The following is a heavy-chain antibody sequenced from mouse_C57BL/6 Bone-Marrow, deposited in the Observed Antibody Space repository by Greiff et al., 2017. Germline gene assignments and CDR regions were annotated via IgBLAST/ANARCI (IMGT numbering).Heavy chain of an antibody. CDR2: IDPNSGGT. D-gene: IGHD3-2*02. Sequence: QVQLQQPGAELVKPGASVKLSCKASGYTFTSYWMHWVKQRPGRGLEWIGRIDPNSGGTKYNEKFKSKATLTVDKPSSTAYMQLSSRTSEDSAVYYFARHSSGTDYYAMDYWGQGTSVTVSS. CDR1: GYTFTSYW. CDR3: ARHSSGTDYYAMDY. J-gene: IGHJ4*01. V-gene: IGHV1-72*01.